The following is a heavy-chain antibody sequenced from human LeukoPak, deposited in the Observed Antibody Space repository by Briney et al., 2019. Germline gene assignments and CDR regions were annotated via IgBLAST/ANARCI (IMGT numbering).Heavy chain of an antibody. CDR1: GGSISSSSYY. J-gene: IGHJ4*02. D-gene: IGHD6-19*01. V-gene: IGHV4-39*01. CDR2: IYYSGST. CDR3: ARHKWLEPFDY. Sequence: SETLSLTCTVSGGSISSSSYYWGWIRQPPGKGPEWIGSIYYSGSTYYNPSLKSRVTISVDTSKNQLSLKVSSVTAADTAVYYCARHKWLEPFDYWGQGTLVTVSS.